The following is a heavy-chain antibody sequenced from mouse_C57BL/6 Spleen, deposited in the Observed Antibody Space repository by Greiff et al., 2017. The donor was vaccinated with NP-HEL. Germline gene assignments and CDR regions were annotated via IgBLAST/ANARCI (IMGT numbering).Heavy chain of an antibody. CDR2: FYPGSGSI. Sequence: VQLQQSGAELVKPGASVKLSCKASGYTFTEYTIHWVKQRSGQGLEWIGWFYPGSGSIKYNEKFKDKATLTADKSSSTVYMELSRLTSEDSAVYFCARHEVRNPDYSKGGFAYWGQGTLVTVSA. CDR1: GYTFTEYT. J-gene: IGHJ3*01. V-gene: IGHV1-62-2*01. CDR3: ARHEVRNPDYSKGGFAY. D-gene: IGHD2-5*01.